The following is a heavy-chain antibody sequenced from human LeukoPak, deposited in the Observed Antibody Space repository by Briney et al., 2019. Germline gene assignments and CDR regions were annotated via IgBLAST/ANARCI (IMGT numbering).Heavy chain of an antibody. CDR1: GGTFSSYA. CDR2: IIPIFGTA. Sequence: GASVKVSCKASGGTFSSYAISWVRQAPGQGLEWMGGIIPIFGTANYAQKFQGRVTITADESTSTAYMELSSLRSDDTAVYYCARAGYYYDSSGYYLLDAFDIWGQGTMVTVSS. V-gene: IGHV1-69*13. J-gene: IGHJ3*02. CDR3: ARAGYYYDSSGYYLLDAFDI. D-gene: IGHD3-22*01.